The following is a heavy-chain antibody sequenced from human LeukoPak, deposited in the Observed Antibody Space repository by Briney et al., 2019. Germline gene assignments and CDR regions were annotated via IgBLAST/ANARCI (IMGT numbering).Heavy chain of an antibody. J-gene: IGHJ6*02. V-gene: IGHV1-2*02. D-gene: IGHD3-16*01. Sequence: ASVKVSCKASGYTFTGYYIHWVRQAPGQGLEWMGWINPNSGGINYAQKFQGRVTMTRDTSISTAYMELSRLRSDDTAVYYCARDISPTLRLGGDYYYCGMDVWGQGTTVTVSS. CDR2: INPNSGGI. CDR1: GYTFTGYY. CDR3: ARDISPTLRLGGDYYYCGMDV.